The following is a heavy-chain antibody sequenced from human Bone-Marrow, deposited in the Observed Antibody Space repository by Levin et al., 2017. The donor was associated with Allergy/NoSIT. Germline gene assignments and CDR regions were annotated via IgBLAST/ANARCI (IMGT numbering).Heavy chain of an antibody. CDR3: AKTLYYYGSGSQNRHCFDP. CDR1: GFIFSNFG. V-gene: IGHV3-23*01. CDR2: ISGSGHSA. Sequence: GESLKISCAASGFIFSNFGMSWVRQTPGKGLEWVSGISGSGHSANYADSVKGRVTISRDNSKNTLYLEMNTLRAEDTAVYFCAKTLYYYGSGSQNRHCFDPWGQGTLVTVSS. D-gene: IGHD3-10*01. J-gene: IGHJ5*02.